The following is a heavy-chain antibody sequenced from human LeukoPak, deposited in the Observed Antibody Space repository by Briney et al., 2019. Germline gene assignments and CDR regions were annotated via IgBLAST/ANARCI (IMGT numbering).Heavy chain of an antibody. Sequence: GGSLRLSCAASGFTFSSYAMSWVRQAPGKGLEWASAISGSGGSTYYADSVKGRFTISRDNSKNTLYLQMNSLRAEDTAVYYCAKARIYGDYWWFDPWGQGTLVTVSS. J-gene: IGHJ5*02. CDR1: GFTFSSYA. CDR2: ISGSGGST. V-gene: IGHV3-23*01. D-gene: IGHD4-17*01. CDR3: AKARIYGDYWWFDP.